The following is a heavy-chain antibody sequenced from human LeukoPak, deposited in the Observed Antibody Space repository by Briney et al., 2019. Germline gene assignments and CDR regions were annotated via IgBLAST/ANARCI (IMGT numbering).Heavy chain of an antibody. J-gene: IGHJ5*02. V-gene: IGHV3-53*01. CDR1: GFTFSYYS. CDR3: AREATARPGWFDP. D-gene: IGHD6-6*01. Sequence: GGSLRLSCAASGFTFSYYSMVGVRQAPGKGLQWVSVIYSGGGTYYADSVKGRFTISRDTSKNTLYLQMNSLRVEDTAVYYCAREATARPGWFDPWGQGTLVTVSS. CDR2: IYSGGGT.